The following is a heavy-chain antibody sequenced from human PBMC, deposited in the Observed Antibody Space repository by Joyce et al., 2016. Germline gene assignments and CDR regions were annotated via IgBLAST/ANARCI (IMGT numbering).Heavy chain of an antibody. V-gene: IGHV1-3*01. Sequence: QVQLVQSAAEVRKPGASVKVSCQASGYNFTIYAMHWLRQAPGQRPEWLGWINPGNGNKKYSQNCPGRGTITRDTSATTVAMELRNLKAEDTAIYFCARGQKGVVRGAIPGHFDSWGQGTLVTVST. CDR3: ARGQKGVVRGAIPGHFDS. CDR1: GYNFTIYA. J-gene: IGHJ4*02. CDR2: INPGNGNK. D-gene: IGHD3-10*01.